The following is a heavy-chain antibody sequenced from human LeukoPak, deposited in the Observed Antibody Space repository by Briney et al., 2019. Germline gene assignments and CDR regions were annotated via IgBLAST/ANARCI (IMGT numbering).Heavy chain of an antibody. Sequence: SVKVSCKASGGTFSSYAISWVRQAPGQGLEWMGGIIPIFGTANYAQKFQGRVTITADESTSTAYMELSSLRCEDTAVYYCARYSGARIAVAGPYYYGMDVWGQGTTVTVSS. V-gene: IGHV1-69*13. CDR3: ARYSGARIAVAGPYYYGMDV. CDR1: GGTFSSYA. J-gene: IGHJ6*02. CDR2: IIPIFGTA. D-gene: IGHD6-19*01.